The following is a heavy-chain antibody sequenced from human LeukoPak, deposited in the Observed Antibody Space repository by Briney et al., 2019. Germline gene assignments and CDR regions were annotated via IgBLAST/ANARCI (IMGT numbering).Heavy chain of an antibody. Sequence: PGRSLRLSRAASGFTFSTFNMHWVRQAPGKGLEWVAVFSSDGRSTFYAENVQGRFTISRDNSKSTLYLQMDSLRPEDTATYYCAKGYSNAARFDSWGQGTLVIVSA. CDR3: AKGYSNAARFDS. V-gene: IGHV3-30*18. J-gene: IGHJ4*02. CDR2: FSSDGRST. CDR1: GFTFSTFN. D-gene: IGHD1-26*01.